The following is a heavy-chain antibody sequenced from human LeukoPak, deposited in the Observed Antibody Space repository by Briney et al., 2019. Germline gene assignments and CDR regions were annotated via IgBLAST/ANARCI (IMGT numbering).Heavy chain of an antibody. CDR1: GFTFSDYY. Sequence: PGGSLRLSCAASGFTFSDYYMSWIRQAPGKGLEWVSYICSSGSTIDYVDSVKGRFTISRDNAKNSLYLQMNSLRAEDTAVYYCARFRLTVTTYAHLDYWGQGTLVTVSS. J-gene: IGHJ4*02. V-gene: IGHV3-11*01. D-gene: IGHD4-17*01. CDR2: ICSSGSTI. CDR3: ARFRLTVTTYAHLDY.